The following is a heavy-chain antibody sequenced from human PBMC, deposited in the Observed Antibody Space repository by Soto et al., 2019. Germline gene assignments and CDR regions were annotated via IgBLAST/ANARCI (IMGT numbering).Heavy chain of an antibody. CDR1: GFTFSSYG. D-gene: IGHD3-22*01. J-gene: IGHJ6*02. CDR2: IWYDGSDK. V-gene: IGHV3-33*01. CDR3: ATCNYYDSGTGYYDGRDV. Sequence: QVQLVESGGGVVQPGRSLRLSCAASGFTFSSYGMHWVRQAPGKGLEWVAVIWYDGSDKYYVDSVKGRFTISRDNYKNTLYMQFDSLRVEDTAVCYCATCNYYDSGTGYYDGRDVWGQGATVTVS.